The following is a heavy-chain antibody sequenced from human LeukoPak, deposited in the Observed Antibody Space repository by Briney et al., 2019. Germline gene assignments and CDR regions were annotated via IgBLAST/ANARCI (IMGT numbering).Heavy chain of an antibody. D-gene: IGHD6-13*01. CDR3: ARELSSSWYGLFGY. CDR1: GYTFTSYG. V-gene: IGHV1-18*01. CDR2: ISAYNGNT. Sequence: ASVKVSCKASGYTFTSYGISWVRQAPGQGLEWMGWISAYNGNTNYAQKLQGRVTMTTDTSTSTAYMELRSLRSDDTAVYYCARELSSSWYGLFGYWGQGTPVTVSS. J-gene: IGHJ4*02.